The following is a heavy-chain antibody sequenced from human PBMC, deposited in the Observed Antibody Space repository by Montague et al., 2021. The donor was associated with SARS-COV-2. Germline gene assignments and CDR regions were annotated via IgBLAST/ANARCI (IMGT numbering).Heavy chain of an antibody. CDR1: GFTFSDYY. CDR2: ISGRGSHT. J-gene: IGHJ4*02. Sequence: SLRLSCAASGFTFSDYYMSWIRQAPGKGLEWVSYISGRGSHTDYADSVKGRFTISRDNARKSLYLEMNSLRAEDTAVYYCARLVGVESNRRDYFNYWGQGTLVTVSS. CDR3: ARLVGVESNRRDYFNY. V-gene: IGHV3-11*03. D-gene: IGHD1-14*01.